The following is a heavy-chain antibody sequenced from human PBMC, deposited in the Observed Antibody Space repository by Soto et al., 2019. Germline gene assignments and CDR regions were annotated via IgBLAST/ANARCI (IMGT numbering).Heavy chain of an antibody. D-gene: IGHD3-22*01. Sequence: QVQLVQSGAEVKKPGASVKVSCKASGYTFTSYGISWVRQAPGQGLEWMGWISAYNGNTNYAQKLQGRATMTTDTSTSTADMELRSLRSHDTAVYYCARGDNVDYYDSIVYWGQGTLVTVSS. CDR2: ISAYNGNT. J-gene: IGHJ4*02. CDR3: ARGDNVDYYDSIVY. V-gene: IGHV1-18*01. CDR1: GYTFTSYG.